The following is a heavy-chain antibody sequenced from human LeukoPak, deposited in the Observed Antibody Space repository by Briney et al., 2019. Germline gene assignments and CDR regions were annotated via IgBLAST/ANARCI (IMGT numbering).Heavy chain of an antibody. D-gene: IGHD6-13*01. CDR1: GGSISSYH. J-gene: IGHJ5*02. V-gene: IGHV4-59*01. CDR3: ARARSSSWYFP. CDR2: IYYSGST. Sequence: SETLSLTCTVSGGSISSYHWSWIRQPPGKGLEWIGYIYYSGSTNYNPSLKSRVTISVDMSKNQFSLKLSSVTAADTAVYYCARARSSSWYFPWGQGTLVTVSS.